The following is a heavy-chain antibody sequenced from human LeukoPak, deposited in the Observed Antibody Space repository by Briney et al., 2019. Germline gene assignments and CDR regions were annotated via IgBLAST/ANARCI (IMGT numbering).Heavy chain of an antibody. CDR2: INPSGGST. V-gene: IGHV1-46*01. CDR3: ARDLGQQVPRDYFDY. CDR1: GYTFTTYY. Sequence: ASVKVSCKASGYTFTTYYMHWVRQAPGQGLEHMGIINPSGGSTSYAQKFQGRLTMTRDTSTSTVYMRLSSLRSEGTAVYYCARDLGQQVPRDYFDYWGQGTLVTVSS. J-gene: IGHJ4*02. D-gene: IGHD6-13*01.